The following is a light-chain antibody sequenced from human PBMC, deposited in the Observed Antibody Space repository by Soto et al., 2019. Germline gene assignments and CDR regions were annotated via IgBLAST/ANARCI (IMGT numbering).Light chain of an antibody. J-gene: IGKJ1*01. V-gene: IGKV3-11*01. CDR3: QQYNNWPPWT. Sequence: EVVLTQSPGTLSLSPGGRATLSCRASQSFSRRLAWYQQRPGQSPRLLIYDASNGATGIPARFSGSGSGTDSTLTISSLEPEDFAVYYCQQYNNWPPWTFGQGTKVDI. CDR2: DAS. CDR1: QSFSRR.